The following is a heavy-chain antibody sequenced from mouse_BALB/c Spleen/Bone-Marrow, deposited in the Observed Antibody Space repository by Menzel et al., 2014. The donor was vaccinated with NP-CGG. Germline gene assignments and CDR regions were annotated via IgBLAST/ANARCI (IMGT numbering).Heavy chain of an antibody. CDR3: ARSEYGSSYDY. V-gene: IGHV1-80*01. D-gene: IGHD1-1*01. CDR2: IYPGDGDT. J-gene: IGHJ2*01. CDR1: GYVFSTYW. Sequence: VQLQQSGAELVRPGSSVKISCKASGYVFSTYWMNWVKQRPGQGLEWIGQIYPGDGDTNYNGKFKGTATLTADKSSSTAYMQLSSLTSEDSAVYFCARSEYGSSYDYWGQGTTLTVSS.